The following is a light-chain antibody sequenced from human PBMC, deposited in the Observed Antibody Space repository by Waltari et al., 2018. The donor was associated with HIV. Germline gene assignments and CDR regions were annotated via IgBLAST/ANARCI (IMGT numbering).Light chain of an antibody. CDR2: RDN. CDR1: NIGRQN. V-gene: IGLV3-9*01. Sequence: SYELTQPLSVSVALGQTATINCGGNNIGRQNGCWYQQKPGQAPVLIIYRDNTRPSGIPERFSGSNSGNTATLTIRRAQAGDEADYYCQVRVSNTVVFGGGTNLTVL. J-gene: IGLJ2*01. CDR3: QVRVSNTVV.